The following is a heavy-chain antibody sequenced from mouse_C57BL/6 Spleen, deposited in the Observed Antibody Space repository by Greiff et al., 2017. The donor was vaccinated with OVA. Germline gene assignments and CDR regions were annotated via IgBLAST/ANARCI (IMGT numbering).Heavy chain of an antibody. V-gene: IGHV5-17*01. CDR2: ISSGSSTI. CDR1: GFTFSDYG. J-gene: IGHJ4*01. CDR3: ARWDYAYAMDY. D-gene: IGHD1-1*01. Sequence: EVKLEESGGGLVKPGGSLKLSCAASGFTFSDYGMHWVRQAPEKGLEWVAYISSGSSTIYYADTVKGRFTISRDNAKNTLFLQMTSLRSEDTAMYYCARWDYAYAMDYWGQGTSVTVSS.